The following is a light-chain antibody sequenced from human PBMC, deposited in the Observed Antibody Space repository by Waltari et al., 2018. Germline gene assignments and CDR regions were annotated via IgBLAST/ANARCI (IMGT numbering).Light chain of an antibody. V-gene: IGLV1-51*01. J-gene: IGLJ3*02. CDR2: DNE. CDR3: GTWDTSLSAWV. Sequence: QSVLTQAPSVSAAPGQKVTISCAGSSSNIGNRYVSWYQQFPGTAPKLLIYDNEKRPSGIPDRFSASKSGPSATLGITGLQTGDEANYYGGTWDTSLSAWVFGGGTKLTVL. CDR1: SSNIGNRY.